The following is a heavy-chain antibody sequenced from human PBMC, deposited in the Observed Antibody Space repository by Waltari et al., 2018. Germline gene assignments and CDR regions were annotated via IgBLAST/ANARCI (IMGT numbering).Heavy chain of an antibody. Sequence: EVQLLESGGGLVQPGGSLGLSCAASGFTLSSYALSWVRQAPGKGLEWVSAIRGSGGSTYYADSVKGRFTISRDNSKNTLYLQMNSLRAEDTAVYYCAKDSVAFVYYGSGSDYWGQGTLVTVSS. CDR3: AKDSVAFVYYGSGSDY. J-gene: IGHJ4*02. CDR1: GFTLSSYA. D-gene: IGHD3-10*01. CDR2: IRGSGGST. V-gene: IGHV3-23*01.